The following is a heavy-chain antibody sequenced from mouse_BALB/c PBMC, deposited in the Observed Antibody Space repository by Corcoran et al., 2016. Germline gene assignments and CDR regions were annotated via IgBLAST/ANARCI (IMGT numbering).Heavy chain of an antibody. D-gene: IGHD2-4*01. Sequence: QIQLVQSGPELKKPGETVRISCKASGYTFTTAGMQWVQKMPGKGLKWIGWINTHSGVPKYAEDFKGRFAFSLETSASTAYLQISNLKNEDMATYFCARSYDYGYFDYWGQGTTLTVSS. CDR2: INTHSGVP. CDR3: ARSYDYGYFDY. V-gene: IGHV9-4*02. J-gene: IGHJ2*01. CDR1: GYTFTTAG.